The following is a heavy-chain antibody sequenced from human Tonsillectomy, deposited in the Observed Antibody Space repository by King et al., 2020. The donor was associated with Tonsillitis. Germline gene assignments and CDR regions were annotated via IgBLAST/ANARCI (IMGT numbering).Heavy chain of an antibody. CDR3: ARSPSHIVVVTGAFFYFYYGMDV. V-gene: IGHV3-7*01. D-gene: IGHD2-2*01. J-gene: IGHJ6*02. Sequence: QLVQSGGGVVQPGGSLRLSCAASGFTFSSYWMSWVRQAPGKGLEWVANIKQDGSEKYYVDSVKGRFTISRDNAKNSLYLQMNSLRAEDTAVYYCARSPSHIVVVTGAFFYFYYGMDVWGQGTTVTVSS. CDR1: GFTFSSYW. CDR2: IKQDGSEK.